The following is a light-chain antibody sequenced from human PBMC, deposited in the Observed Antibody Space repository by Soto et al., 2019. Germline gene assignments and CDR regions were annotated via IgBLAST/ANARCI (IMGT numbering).Light chain of an antibody. CDR1: SSDLGGYNY. V-gene: IGLV2-14*01. Sequence: QSVLTQPASVSGSPGQSITISCTGTSSDLGGYNYVSWYQQHPGKAPKLMIYEVGNRPSGVSNRFSGSKSDNTASLTISGLQAEDEADYYCSSYTTSNEVVFGGGTKLTVL. CDR2: EVG. J-gene: IGLJ2*01. CDR3: SSYTTSNEVV.